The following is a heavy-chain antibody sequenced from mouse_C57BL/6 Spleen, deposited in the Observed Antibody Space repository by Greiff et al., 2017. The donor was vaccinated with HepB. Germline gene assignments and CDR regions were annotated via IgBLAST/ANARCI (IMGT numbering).Heavy chain of an antibody. D-gene: IGHD1-1*01. CDR1: GFTFSSYA. CDR3: ARASTVRDYYAMDY. CDR2: ISDGGSYT. V-gene: IGHV5-4*03. Sequence: EVKLVESGGGLVKPGGSLKLSCAASGFTFSSYAMSWVRQTPEKRLEWVATISDGGSYTYYPDNVKGRFTISRDNAKNNLYLQMSHLKSEDTAMYYCARASTVRDYYAMDYWGQGTSVTVSS. J-gene: IGHJ4*01.